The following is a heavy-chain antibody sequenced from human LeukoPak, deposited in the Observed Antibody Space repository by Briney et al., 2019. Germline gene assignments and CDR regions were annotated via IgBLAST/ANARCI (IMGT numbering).Heavy chain of an antibody. Sequence: SETLSLTCAVYGGSLSGYYWSWIRQPPGKGLEWIGEINHSGSTNYNPSLKSRVTISVDTSKNQFSLKLSSVTAADTAVYYCARGGEGNYGSGRRGPGIDYWGQGTLVTVSS. V-gene: IGHV4-34*01. J-gene: IGHJ4*02. CDR2: INHSGST. D-gene: IGHD3-10*01. CDR1: GGSLSGYY. CDR3: ARGGEGNYGSGRRGPGIDY.